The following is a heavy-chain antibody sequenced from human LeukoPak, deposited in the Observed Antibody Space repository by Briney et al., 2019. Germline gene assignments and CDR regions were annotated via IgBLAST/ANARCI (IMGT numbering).Heavy chain of an antibody. CDR3: ARDSRVPTAIYYFDF. V-gene: IGHV4-39*07. CDR2: IYYCGST. CDR1: GGSISSSSYY. D-gene: IGHD2-2*01. J-gene: IGHJ4*02. Sequence: SETLSLTCSVSGGSISSSSYYWGWIRQPPGKGLEWIGTIYYCGSTYYNPSLKSRVTISVDTSKNQFSLRLSSVTAADTAVYYCARDSRVPTAIYYFDFWGQGTLVTVSS.